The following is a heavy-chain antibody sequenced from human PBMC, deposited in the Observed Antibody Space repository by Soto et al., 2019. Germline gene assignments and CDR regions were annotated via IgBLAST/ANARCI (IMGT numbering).Heavy chain of an antibody. V-gene: IGHV4-31*03. CDR1: GGSISSGGYY. J-gene: IGHJ3*02. CDR3: ARRGITMVRGVTNDAFAI. D-gene: IGHD3-10*01. CDR2: IYYSGST. Sequence: SETLSLTCTVSGGSISSGGYYWSWIRQHPGKGLEWIGYIYYSGSTYYNPSLKSRVTISVVTSKNQFSLKLSSVTAADTAVYYCARRGITMVRGVTNDAFAIWGQGTMVTVSS.